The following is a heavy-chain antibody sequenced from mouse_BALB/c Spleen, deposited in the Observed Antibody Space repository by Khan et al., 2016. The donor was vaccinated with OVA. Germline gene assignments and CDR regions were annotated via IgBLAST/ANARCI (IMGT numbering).Heavy chain of an antibody. V-gene: IGHV9-3-1*01. CDR3: ARSASYWFVDV. J-gene: IGHJ1*01. Sequence: QIQLVQSGPELKKPGETVKTSCKASGYTFTNYGMNWVKQAPGKGLKWMGWINTYTGEPTYADDFKGRFAFSLETSANTAYLQINNLKNEDTATYFWARSASYWFVDVWGAGTTVTVSS. CDR2: INTYTGEP. D-gene: IGHD6-1*01. CDR1: GYTFTNYG.